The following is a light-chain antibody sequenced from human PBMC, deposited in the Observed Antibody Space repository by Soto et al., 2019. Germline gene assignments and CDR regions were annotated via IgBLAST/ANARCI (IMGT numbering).Light chain of an antibody. CDR2: EAS. Sequence: DIQLTQSPSLLSASIGDRVTITCRASHDISTFLAWYQQKPGKAPKLLIYEASTLQSGVPSRFSGSGSRTEFTLTISGLLPEDFAAYHCQQLYTLPFTFGQGTRLEIK. V-gene: IGKV1-9*01. J-gene: IGKJ5*01. CDR1: HDISTF. CDR3: QQLYTLPFT.